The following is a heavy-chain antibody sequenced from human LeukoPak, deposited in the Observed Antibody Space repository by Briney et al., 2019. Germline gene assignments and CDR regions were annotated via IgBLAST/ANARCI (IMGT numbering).Heavy chain of an antibody. CDR1: GYTFTSYG. J-gene: IGHJ4*02. Sequence: ASVKVSCKASGYTFTSYGISWVRQAPGQGLERMGWISAYNGNTNYAQKLQGRVTMTTDTSTSTAYMELRSLRPDDTAVYYCARSAESYYDSSGYYMPYYFDYWGQGTLVTVSS. V-gene: IGHV1-18*01. CDR3: ARSAESYYDSSGYYMPYYFDY. CDR2: ISAYNGNT. D-gene: IGHD3-22*01.